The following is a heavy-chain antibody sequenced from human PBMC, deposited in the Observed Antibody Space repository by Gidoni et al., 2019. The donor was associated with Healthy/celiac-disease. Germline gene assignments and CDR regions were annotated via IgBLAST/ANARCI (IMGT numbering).Heavy chain of an antibody. CDR2: INAGNGNT. D-gene: IGHD3-3*01. CDR3: ALSPIFGVVIIGGSFDY. V-gene: IGHV1-3*01. CDR1: GYTFTSYA. Sequence: QVQLVQSGAEVKKPGASVKVSCKASGYTFTSYAMHWVRQAPGQRLGWMGWINAGNGNTKYSQKFQGRVTITRDTSASTAYMELSSLRSEDTAVYYCALSPIFGVVIIGGSFDYWGQGTLVTVSS. J-gene: IGHJ4*02.